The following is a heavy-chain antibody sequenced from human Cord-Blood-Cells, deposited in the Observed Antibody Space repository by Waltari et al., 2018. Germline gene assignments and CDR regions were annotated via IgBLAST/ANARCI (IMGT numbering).Heavy chain of an antibody. J-gene: IGHJ3*02. V-gene: IGHV4-59*01. CDR3: ARDRRYYGSGSYAFDI. CDR2: IYYSGST. D-gene: IGHD3-10*01. Sequence: QVQLQESGPGLVKPSETLSLTCTVSGGSISSYYWSCIRQPPGKGLEWIGYIYYSGSTNYNPSLKSRVTISVDTSKNQFSLKLSSVTAADTAVYYCARDRRYYGSGSYAFDIWGQGTMVTVSS. CDR1: GGSISSYY.